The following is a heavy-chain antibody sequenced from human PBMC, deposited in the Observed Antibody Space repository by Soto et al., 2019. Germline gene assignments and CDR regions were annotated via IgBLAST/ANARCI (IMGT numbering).Heavy chain of an antibody. Sequence: PGGSLRLSCAASGFTFSTYAMSWVRQAPEKGLEWVSSISASGGSTFYADSVKGRFTISRDNSKNTLYLQMNSLSAEDTAIYYCAKDPHSGYDSGVFEYWGQGALVTVSS. CDR1: GFTFSTYA. CDR2: ISASGGST. CDR3: AKDPHSGYDSGVFEY. D-gene: IGHD5-12*01. V-gene: IGHV3-23*01. J-gene: IGHJ4*02.